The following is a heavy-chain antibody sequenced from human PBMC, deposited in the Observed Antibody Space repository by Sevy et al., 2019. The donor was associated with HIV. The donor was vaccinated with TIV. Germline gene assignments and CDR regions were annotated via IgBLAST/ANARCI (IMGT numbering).Heavy chain of an antibody. CDR2: IWYDGSNK. CDR1: GFTFSSYG. D-gene: IGHD3-10*01. CDR3: ARDRRDTMVRGVSGWFDP. Sequence: GGSLRLSCAASGFTFSSYGMHWVRQAPGKGLEWVAVIWYDGSNKYYADSVKGRFTISRDNSKTTLYLQMNSLRAEDMAGDCCARDRRDTMVRGVSGWFDPWGQGTLVTVSS. J-gene: IGHJ5*02. V-gene: IGHV3-33*01.